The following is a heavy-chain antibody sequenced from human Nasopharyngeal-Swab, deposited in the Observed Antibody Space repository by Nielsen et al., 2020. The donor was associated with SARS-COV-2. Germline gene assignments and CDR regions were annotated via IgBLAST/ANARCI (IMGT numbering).Heavy chain of an antibody. CDR3: ARDKPTTDDAFDI. V-gene: IGHV3-48*03. CDR1: GFTSSSYE. CDR2: ISSSGSTI. Sequence: GGSLRLSCAASGFTSSSYEMNWVRQAPGKGLEWVSYISSSGSTIYYADSVKGRFTISRDNAKNSLYLQMNSLRAEDTAVYYCARDKPTTDDAFDIWGQGTMVTVSS. D-gene: IGHD1-26*01. J-gene: IGHJ3*02.